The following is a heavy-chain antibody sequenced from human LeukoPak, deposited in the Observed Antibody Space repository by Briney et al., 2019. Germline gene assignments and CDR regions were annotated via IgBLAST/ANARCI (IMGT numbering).Heavy chain of an antibody. D-gene: IGHD3-22*01. V-gene: IGHV3-21*06. CDR1: GFTFSSYS. Sequence: GGSLRLSCAASGFTFSSYSMNWVRQAPGKGLEWVSSISSSSSYIYYADSVKGRFTISRDNNDNLLYLEMTSLRPEDTATYYCAGNFYDGSGYPTFDYWGQGALVAVSS. J-gene: IGHJ4*02. CDR2: ISSSSSYI. CDR3: AGNFYDGSGYPTFDY.